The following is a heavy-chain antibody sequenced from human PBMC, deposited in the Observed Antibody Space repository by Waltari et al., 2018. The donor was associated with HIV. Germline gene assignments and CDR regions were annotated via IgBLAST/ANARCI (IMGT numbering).Heavy chain of an antibody. CDR3: ARTLVSSRLVRFDP. J-gene: IGHJ5*02. V-gene: IGHV7-4-1*02. Sequence: QVQLVQSGSELKKPGASVRVSCKASGYSITSHAINWVRQAPGQGLEWMGWLNTDTGNPTYAPGFTGRFVFSLDSSVNTAYLQISSLMVDDTAVYYCARTLVSSRLVRFDPWGQGTLVTVSS. CDR1: GYSITSHA. CDR2: LNTDTGNP. D-gene: IGHD6-6*01.